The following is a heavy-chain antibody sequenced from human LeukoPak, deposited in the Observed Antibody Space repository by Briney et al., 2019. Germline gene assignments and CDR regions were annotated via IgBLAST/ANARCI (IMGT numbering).Heavy chain of an antibody. CDR3: ARDRYGEPFDY. V-gene: IGHV3-64D*06. Sequence: GGSLRLSCSASGFTFSSYAMHWVRQAPGKGLEYVAAISSDGGSTYYADSVKGRFTLSRDNSKNTLYLQMSSLRAEDTAVYYCARDRYGEPFDYWGQGTLVIVSS. CDR1: GFTFSSYA. J-gene: IGHJ4*02. CDR2: ISSDGGST. D-gene: IGHD4-17*01.